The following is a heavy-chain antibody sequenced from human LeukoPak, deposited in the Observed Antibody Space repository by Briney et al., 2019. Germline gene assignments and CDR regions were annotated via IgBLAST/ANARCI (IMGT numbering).Heavy chain of an antibody. CDR2: ISPYNQNT. CDR1: GYTFPTYG. D-gene: IGHD6-19*01. J-gene: IGHJ4*02. V-gene: IGHV1-18*01. CDR3: ARDVTSRISVAGH. Sequence: GASVKVSFKAAGYTFPTYGITWVRQAPAQGMEWMGWISPYNQNTKYAPKLQGRVTMTTDTTTSADYMELWSLGPDDTAVYYCARDVTSRISVAGHWGQGTLVTVSS.